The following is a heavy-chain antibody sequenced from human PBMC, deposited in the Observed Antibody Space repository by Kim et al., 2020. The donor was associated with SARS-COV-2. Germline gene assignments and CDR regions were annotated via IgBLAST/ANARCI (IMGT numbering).Heavy chain of an antibody. V-gene: IGHV5-51*01. CDR3: ARVETGRYWYFDL. J-gene: IGHJ2*01. CDR1: GYSFATYW. Sequence: GESLKISCKGSGYSFATYWIAWVRQMPGKGLEWMGIIYPGDSDTTYSPSFQDQVTISVDKSISTAYLQWSSLKASDTAMYYCARVETGRYWYFDLWGRGTLVTVSS. CDR2: IYPGDSDT. D-gene: IGHD2-21*02.